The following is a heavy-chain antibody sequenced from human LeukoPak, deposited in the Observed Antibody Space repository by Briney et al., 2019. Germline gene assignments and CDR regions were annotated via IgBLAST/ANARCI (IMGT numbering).Heavy chain of an antibody. V-gene: IGHV3-21*01. Sequence: GGSLRLPCAASGFTFSGFTMSGVRQAPGGGLEGVSGILSTGRATYYADSVKGRFTISRNNAKNSLYLQMNSLRAEDTAVYYCARDSGVSSSFDYWGQGTLVTVSS. CDR1: GFTFSGFT. CDR3: ARDSGVSSSFDY. D-gene: IGHD6-6*01. J-gene: IGHJ4*02. CDR2: ILSTGRAT.